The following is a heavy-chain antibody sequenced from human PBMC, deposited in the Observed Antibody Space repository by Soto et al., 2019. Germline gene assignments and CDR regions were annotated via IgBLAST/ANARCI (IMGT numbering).Heavy chain of an antibody. Sequence: PSETLSLTCTVSGGSISSSSYYWGWIRQPPGKGLEWIGSIYYSGSTYYNPSLKSRVTISVDTSKNQFSLKLSSVTAADTAVYYCARQIAVAGTQNWFDPWGQGTLVTVSS. D-gene: IGHD6-19*01. CDR3: ARQIAVAGTQNWFDP. V-gene: IGHV4-39*01. J-gene: IGHJ5*02. CDR1: GGSISSSSYY. CDR2: IYYSGST.